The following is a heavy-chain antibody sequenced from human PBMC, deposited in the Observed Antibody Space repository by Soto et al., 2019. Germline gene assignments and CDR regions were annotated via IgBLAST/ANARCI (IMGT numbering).Heavy chain of an antibody. V-gene: IGHV1-18*01. CDR1: GYTFTNYG. D-gene: IGHD3-10*01. Sequence: ASVKVSCKASGYTFTNYGISWVRQAPGQGLEWMGWINTYNGNTNHAQKHQGRVTMTTDTSTSTAYMDLRSLRSDDTAVYYCARGVGSGTYYNQYNWFDPWGQGTLVTVSS. CDR2: INTYNGNT. CDR3: ARGVGSGTYYNQYNWFDP. J-gene: IGHJ5*02.